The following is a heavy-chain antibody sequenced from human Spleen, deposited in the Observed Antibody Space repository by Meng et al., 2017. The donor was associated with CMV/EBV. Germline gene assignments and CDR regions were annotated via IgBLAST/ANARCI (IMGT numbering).Heavy chain of an antibody. CDR3: TRVVSEYGDYYFDY. Sequence: GESLKISCTASGFTFGDYAMSWVRQAPGKGLEWVGFIRSKAYGGTTEYAASVKGRFTISRDDSKSIAYLQMNSLKTEDTAVYYCTRVVSEYGDYYFDYWGQGTLVTVSS. V-gene: IGHV3-49*04. D-gene: IGHD4-17*01. CDR2: IRSKAYGGTT. CDR1: GFTFGDYA. J-gene: IGHJ4*02.